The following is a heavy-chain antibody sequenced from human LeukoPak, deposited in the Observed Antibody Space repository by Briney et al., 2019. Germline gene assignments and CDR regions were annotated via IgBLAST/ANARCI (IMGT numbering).Heavy chain of an antibody. CDR3: AKPREPAYYDFWSGYYPGYYYYGMDV. J-gene: IGHJ6*02. Sequence: GGSLRLSCAASGFTFSSYSMNWVRQAPGKGLEWVSAISGSGGSTYYADSVKGRFTISRDNSKNTLYLQMNSLRAEDTAVYYCAKPREPAYYDFWSGYYPGYYYYGMDVWGQGTTVTVSS. CDR1: GFTFSSYS. CDR2: ISGSGGST. V-gene: IGHV3-23*01. D-gene: IGHD3-3*01.